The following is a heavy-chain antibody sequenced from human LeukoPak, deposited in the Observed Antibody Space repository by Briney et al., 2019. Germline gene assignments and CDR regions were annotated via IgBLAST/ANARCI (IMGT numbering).Heavy chain of an antibody. CDR1: GFTFGDSA. Sequence: PGGSLRLSCAASGFTFGDSAIHWVRQASGKGLEWVGRIRGKANSYATAYAASVRGRFTISGDDSKNTAYLQMNSLKTEDTAVYYCTSHKSHWQWGQGTLVTVSS. CDR2: IRGKANSYAT. J-gene: IGHJ4*02. CDR3: TSHKSHWQ. V-gene: IGHV3-73*01.